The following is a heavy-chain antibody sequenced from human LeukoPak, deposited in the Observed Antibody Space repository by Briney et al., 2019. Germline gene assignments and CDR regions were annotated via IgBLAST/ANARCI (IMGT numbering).Heavy chain of an antibody. Sequence: EGSLRLSCAASGFTFSAYPFHWVRQAPGKGLEWVAAISTDGYYKYHGDSGRGRFTISRDNYTNSLYLKLNGLRGEDTAVYYCERSVIPGRLYFDLWGRGALVTVSS. J-gene: IGHJ2*01. V-gene: IGHV3-30*04. CDR2: ISTDGYYK. CDR1: GFTFSAYP. D-gene: IGHD2-21*01. CDR3: ERSVIPGRLYFDL.